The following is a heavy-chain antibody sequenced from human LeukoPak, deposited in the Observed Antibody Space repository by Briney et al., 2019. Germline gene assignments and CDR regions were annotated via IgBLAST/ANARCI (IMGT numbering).Heavy chain of an antibody. CDR1: GFTFSSYS. CDR2: SRNKANSYGT. J-gene: IGHJ3*02. V-gene: IGHV3-72*01. CDR3: ARGFHSFDT. Sequence: GGSLRLSCAASGFTFSSYSMNWVRQAPGKGLEWVARSRNKANSYGTVYAASVQGRFTISRDESKNSLYLQMNSLITEDTAVYFCARGFHSFDTWGQGTMVTVSS.